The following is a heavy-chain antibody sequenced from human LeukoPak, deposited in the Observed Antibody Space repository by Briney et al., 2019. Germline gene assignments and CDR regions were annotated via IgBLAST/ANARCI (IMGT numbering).Heavy chain of an antibody. CDR3: ARSGGSSSLGY. D-gene: IGHD6-6*01. V-gene: IGHV3-69-1*01. Sequence: GGSLRLSCAASGFTFSAYSMNWVRQAPGKGLEWVSSITSGDFVYFADSLKGRLTISRDNAKNTLYLQMNSLRAEDTAVYYCARSGGSSSLGYWGQGTLVTVSS. J-gene: IGHJ4*02. CDR1: GFTFSAYS. CDR2: ITSGDFV.